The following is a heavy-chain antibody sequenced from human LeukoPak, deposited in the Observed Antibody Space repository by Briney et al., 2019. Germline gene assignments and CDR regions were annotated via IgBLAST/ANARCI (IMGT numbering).Heavy chain of an antibody. CDR1: GVTFSSDG. J-gene: IGHJ4*02. D-gene: IGHD6-13*01. CDR2: ISYDANTK. Sequence: PGRSLRLSCAASGVTFSSDGMHWVRQAPGKGLGWLTFISYDANTKYYSDSVRGRFTVSRDNSKNTMYLQMNSLRPEDTAMYYCAKDRASSWSLDYWGQGNLVTVSS. V-gene: IGHV3-30*18. CDR3: AKDRASSWSLDY.